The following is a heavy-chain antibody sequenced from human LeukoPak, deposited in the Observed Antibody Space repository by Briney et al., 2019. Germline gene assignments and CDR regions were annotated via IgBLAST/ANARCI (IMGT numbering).Heavy chain of an antibody. V-gene: IGHV4-34*01. CDR2: INHSGST. J-gene: IGHJ4*02. Sequence: SETLSLTCAVYGGSFSGYYWSWIRQPPGKGLEWIGEINHSGSTNYNPSLKSRVTISVDTSKNQFSLKLSSVTAADTAVYYCARNMVRYSYGPWFDYWGQGTLVTVSS. CDR1: GGSFSGYY. CDR3: ARNMVRYSYGPWFDY. D-gene: IGHD5-18*01.